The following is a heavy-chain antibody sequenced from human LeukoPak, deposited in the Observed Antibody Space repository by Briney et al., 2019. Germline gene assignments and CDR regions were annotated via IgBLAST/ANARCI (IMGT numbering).Heavy chain of an antibody. CDR3: ASGIAVHYYYGMDV. V-gene: IGHV4-34*01. Sequence: PSETLSLTCAVYGGSFSGYYWSWIRQPPGKGLEWIGEINHSGSTNYNPSLKSRVTMSVDTSKNQFSLKLSSVTAADTAVYYCASGIAVHYYYGMDVWGQGTTVTVSS. CDR2: INHSGST. D-gene: IGHD6-19*01. J-gene: IGHJ6*02. CDR1: GGSFSGYY.